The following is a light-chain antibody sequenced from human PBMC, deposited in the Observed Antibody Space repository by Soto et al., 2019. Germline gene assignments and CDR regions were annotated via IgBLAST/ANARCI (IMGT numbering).Light chain of an antibody. CDR3: SSFTSRHTYV. CDR1: SSDIGGYNY. Sequence: QSALTQPASVSGSPGQSTTISCTGTSSDIGGYNYVSWYQQLPGEAPKLIIYDVSDRPSGVSTRFSGSKSGNTASLTISGPQAADECDCYSSSFTSRHTYVFGTGTKLTVL. J-gene: IGLJ1*01. CDR2: DVS. V-gene: IGLV2-14*01.